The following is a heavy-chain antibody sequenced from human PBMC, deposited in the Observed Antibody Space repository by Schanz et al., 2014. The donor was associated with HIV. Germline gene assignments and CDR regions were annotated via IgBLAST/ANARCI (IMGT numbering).Heavy chain of an antibody. CDR2: ISSTSTYR. CDR3: VKRGSEASSNTWCGDS. Sequence: EVQLLESGGNLVHPGGSLRLSCAASGFTFRDSVVSWVRQAPGKGLEWIASISSTSTYRFYAGSVKGRFTISRDNSEDTLYLQMNSLGVDDSAIYYCVKRGSEASSNTWCGDSWGQGTLVTVSS. D-gene: IGHD2-15*01. J-gene: IGHJ4*02. CDR1: GFTFRDSV. V-gene: IGHV3-23*01.